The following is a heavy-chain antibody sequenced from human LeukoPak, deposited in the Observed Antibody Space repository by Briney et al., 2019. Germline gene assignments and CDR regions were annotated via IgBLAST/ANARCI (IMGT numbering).Heavy chain of an antibody. V-gene: IGHV2-5*02. CDR2: IYWDDDK. Sequence: SGPTLVEPTQTLTLTCTFSGFSLTTSGVGVGWIRQPPGKALEWLALIYWDDDKRYSPSLKNRVTITKDTSKNQVVLTMTNMDPVDTATYYCSRTRRGQIGWTNDYWGQGTLVTVSS. CDR3: SRTRRGQIGWTNDY. CDR1: GFSLTTSGVG. J-gene: IGHJ4*02. D-gene: IGHD6-19*01.